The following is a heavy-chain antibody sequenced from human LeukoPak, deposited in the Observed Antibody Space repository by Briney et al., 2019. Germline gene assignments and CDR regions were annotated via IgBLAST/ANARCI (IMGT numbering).Heavy chain of an antibody. CDR1: GFTFSNYH. J-gene: IGHJ4*02. CDR2: IDDDGSDT. Sequence: PGGSLRLSCAASGFTFSNYHMHWVRQAPGKGLVWVSRIDDDGSDTTYADSVKGRFTISRDNAKNTLYLQMNSLRAEDTAVYYCARDGNIAAAGTISLFYWGQGTLVTVSS. D-gene: IGHD6-13*01. CDR3: ARDGNIAAAGTISLFY. V-gene: IGHV3-74*01.